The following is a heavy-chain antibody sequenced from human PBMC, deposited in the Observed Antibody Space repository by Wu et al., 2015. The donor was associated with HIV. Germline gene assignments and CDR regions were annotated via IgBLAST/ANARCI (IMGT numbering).Heavy chain of an antibody. J-gene: IGHJ4*02. CDR3: AREVAVAGAAFDF. CDR1: GYPFSGYY. Sequence: QVQLVQSGTEVKRPGASVKVSCKASGYPFSGYYMHWVRQAPGQGLEWMGWINPXTGDTNYAQKFQGRVTMTRDTSITTAYMEVSRLRSDDTAVYYCAREVAVAGAAFDFWGQGTLVTVSS. CDR2: INPXTGDT. D-gene: IGHD6-19*01. V-gene: IGHV1-2*02.